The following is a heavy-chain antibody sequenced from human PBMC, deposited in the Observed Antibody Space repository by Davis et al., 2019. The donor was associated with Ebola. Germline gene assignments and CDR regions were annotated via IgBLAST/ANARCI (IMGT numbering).Heavy chain of an antibody. D-gene: IGHD6-6*01. Sequence: SVKVSCKASGDTFRSFAISWVRHAPGQGLVWMGTIVPFLRSTKYAQKFQGRLTITADESTSTAYMELSSLRSEDTAIYYCARSSYPSSSSLTSWGQGTLVTVSS. CDR1: GDTFRSFA. CDR3: ARSSYPSSSSLTS. V-gene: IGHV1-69*11. J-gene: IGHJ5*02. CDR2: IVPFLRST.